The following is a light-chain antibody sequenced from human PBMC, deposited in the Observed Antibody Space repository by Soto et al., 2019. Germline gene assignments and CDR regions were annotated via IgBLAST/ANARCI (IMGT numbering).Light chain of an antibody. J-gene: IGLJ1*01. CDR3: NSYTSSSGYV. CDR1: RSDVGGYNY. V-gene: IGLV2-14*01. CDR2: EVS. Sequence: QSVLTQPASVSGSPGQSITISCTGTRSDVGGYNYVSWYQQYPGKAPKLIIYEVSNRPSRVSNRFSGSKSGNTASLTISGLQAEDEADYYCNSYTSSSGYVFGTGTKVTVL.